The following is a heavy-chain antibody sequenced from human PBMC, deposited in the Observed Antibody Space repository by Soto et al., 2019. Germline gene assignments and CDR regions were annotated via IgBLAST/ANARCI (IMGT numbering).Heavy chain of an antibody. D-gene: IGHD1-1*01. V-gene: IGHV1-69*06. Sequence: SVKVSCKDSGGTFSSYAISWVRQAPGQGLEWMGGIIPIFGTANYAQKFQGRVTITADKSTSTAYMELSSLRSEDTAVYYCARDSSWNFSCSPDYWGQGTPLPASS. CDR3: ARDSSWNFSCSPDY. CDR2: IIPIFGTA. J-gene: IGHJ4*02. CDR1: GGTFSSYA.